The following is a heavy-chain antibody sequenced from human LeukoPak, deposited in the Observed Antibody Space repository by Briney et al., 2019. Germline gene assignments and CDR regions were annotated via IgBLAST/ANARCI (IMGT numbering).Heavy chain of an antibody. Sequence: GGSLRLSCAASGFTFSNYAMSWVRQAPGKGLEWVSSISSHSSYIYYADSVKGRFTISRDNAKNSLFLQMNSLRAEDTAVYYCARDRRGVTTRELDYWGQGTLVTVSS. CDR2: ISSHSSYI. D-gene: IGHD4-17*01. CDR1: GFTFSNYA. J-gene: IGHJ4*02. V-gene: IGHV3-21*01. CDR3: ARDRRGVTTRELDY.